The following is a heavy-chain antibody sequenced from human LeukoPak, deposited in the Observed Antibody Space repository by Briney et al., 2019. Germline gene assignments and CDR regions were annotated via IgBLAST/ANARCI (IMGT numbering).Heavy chain of an antibody. CDR2: SIPILGTA. D-gene: IGHD5-18*01. CDR1: GGTFSSYA. V-gene: IGHV1-69*13. CDR3: ASAGYSYDPYYYYGMDV. Sequence: SVKVSCKASGGTFSSYAISWVRQAPGQGLEWMGGSIPILGTANYAQKFQGRVTITADESTSTAYMELSSLRSEDTAVYYCASAGYSYDPYYYYGMDVWGQGTTVTVSS. J-gene: IGHJ6*02.